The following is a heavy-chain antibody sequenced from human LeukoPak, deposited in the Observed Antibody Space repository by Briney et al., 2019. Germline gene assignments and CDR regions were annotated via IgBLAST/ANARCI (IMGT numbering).Heavy chain of an antibody. CDR2: IKPNSGDT. CDR1: GYTFTSYD. CDR3: ARVFGRQLPDY. J-gene: IGHJ4*02. V-gene: IGHV1-2*02. D-gene: IGHD1-26*01. Sequence: ASVKVSCKASGYTFTSYDINWVRQAPGQGLEWMGWIKPNSGDTNYAQKFQGRVTMTRDTSISTAYMDLSRLRSDDTAVYYCARVFGRQLPDYWGQGTLVTVSS.